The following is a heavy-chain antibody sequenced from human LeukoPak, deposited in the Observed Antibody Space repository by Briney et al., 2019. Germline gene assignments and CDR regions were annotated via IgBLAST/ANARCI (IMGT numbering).Heavy chain of an antibody. CDR2: INPNSGGT. D-gene: IGHD6-19*01. J-gene: IGHJ4*02. CDR1: GYTFIGYY. V-gene: IGHV1-2*02. Sequence: ASVKVSCKASGYTFIGYYMHWVRQAPGQGLEWMGWINPNSGGTNYAQKFQGRVTMTRDTSISTAYMELSRLRSDDTAVYYCARDPPRSIAVAGSGQDYWGQGTLVTVSS. CDR3: ARDPPRSIAVAGSGQDY.